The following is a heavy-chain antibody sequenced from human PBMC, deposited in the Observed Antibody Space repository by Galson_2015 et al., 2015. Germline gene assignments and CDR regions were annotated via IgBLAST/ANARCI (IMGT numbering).Heavy chain of an antibody. Sequence: SVKVSCKASGYTFTADYMHWVRQAPGQGLEWMGWINPNSGATNYAQKFQGWVTMTRDTSISTAYMEASRLRSDDTAVYYCARGYSSGSNAAFDIWGQGTMVTVSS. CDR1: GYTFTADY. CDR2: INPNSGAT. V-gene: IGHV1-2*04. J-gene: IGHJ3*02. CDR3: ARGYSSGSNAAFDI. D-gene: IGHD6-19*01.